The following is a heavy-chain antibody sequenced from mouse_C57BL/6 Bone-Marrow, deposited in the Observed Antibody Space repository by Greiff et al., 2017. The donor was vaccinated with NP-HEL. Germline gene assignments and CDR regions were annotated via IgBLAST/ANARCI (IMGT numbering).Heavy chain of an antibody. CDR1: GYTFTDYE. D-gene: IGHD1-1*01. CDR2: IDPETGGT. CDR3: TRYNYYGSSWFAY. Sequence: LQESGAELVRPGASVTLSCKASGYTFTDYEMHWVKQTPVHGLEWIGAIDPETGGTAYNQKFKGKAILTADKSSSTAYMELRSLTSEDSAVYYCTRYNYYGSSWFAYWGQGTLVTVSA. V-gene: IGHV1-15*01. J-gene: IGHJ3*01.